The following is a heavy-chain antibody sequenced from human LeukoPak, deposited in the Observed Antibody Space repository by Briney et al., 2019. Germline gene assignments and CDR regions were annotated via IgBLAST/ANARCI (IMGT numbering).Heavy chain of an antibody. Sequence: SETLSLTCTVSGYSINSGYYWGWIRQPPGKGLEWIGSIFHSGSTYYNPSLKSRVTISVDTSKNQFSLKLSSVTAADTAVYYCARSGSYSGPYVYWGQGTVVTVSS. CDR1: GYSINSGYY. J-gene: IGHJ4*02. V-gene: IGHV4-38-2*02. CDR3: ARSGSYSGPYVY. D-gene: IGHD1-26*01. CDR2: IFHSGST.